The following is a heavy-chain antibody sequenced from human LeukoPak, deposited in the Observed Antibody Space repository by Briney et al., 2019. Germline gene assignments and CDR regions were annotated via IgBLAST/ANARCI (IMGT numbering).Heavy chain of an antibody. CDR3: ARWGYFDSSGYLVVEY. D-gene: IGHD3-22*01. Sequence: SETLSLTCIVSGGSISRYYWNWIRQPPGDRLEWIGWIHYSGSTAYNPSLESRVTMSVDTSKNHVSLKMTSVTAADTATYYCARWGYFDSSGYLVVEYWGQGALVTVSS. CDR1: GGSISRYY. V-gene: IGHV4-59*01. CDR2: IHYSGST. J-gene: IGHJ4*02.